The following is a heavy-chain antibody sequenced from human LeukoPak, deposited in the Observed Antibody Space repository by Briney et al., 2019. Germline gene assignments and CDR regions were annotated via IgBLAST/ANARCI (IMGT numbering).Heavy chain of an antibody. CDR2: IKQDGSEK. V-gene: IGHV3-7*02. D-gene: IGHD3-16*02. Sequence: GGSLRLSCAASGFTFSNYWMTWVRQPPGKGLEWVANIKQDGSEKYCVDSVKGRFTISRDNAKSSLYLQMNTLRAEDTAVYYCARNRIDYWGQGTLVTVSS. CDR3: ARNRIDY. J-gene: IGHJ4*02. CDR1: GFTFSNYW.